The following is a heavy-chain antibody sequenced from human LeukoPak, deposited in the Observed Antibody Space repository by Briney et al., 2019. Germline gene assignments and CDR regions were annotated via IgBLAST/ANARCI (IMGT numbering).Heavy chain of an antibody. V-gene: IGHV4-34*01. CDR2: INPRGST. CDR1: GGSFSGYY. J-gene: IGHJ4*02. Sequence: SETLSLTCGVYGGSFSGYYWSWIRQPPGKGLEWIGEINPRGSTNYNLSLKSRVTLSADTSKNQFSLTLNSVTAADTAVYYCARRRLGYYFDYWGQGTLVTVSS. CDR3: ARRRLGYYFDY. D-gene: IGHD5-24*01.